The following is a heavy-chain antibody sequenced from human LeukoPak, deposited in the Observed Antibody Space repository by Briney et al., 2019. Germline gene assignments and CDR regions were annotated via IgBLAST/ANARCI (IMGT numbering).Heavy chain of an antibody. CDR3: ARVWYSSSSSGFDY. V-gene: IGHV3-30*04. CDR2: ISYDGSNK. CDR1: GFTFSSYA. Sequence: GGSLRLSCAASGFTFSSYAMHWVRLAPGKGLEWVAVISYDGSNKYYADSVKGRFTISRDNSKNTLYLQMNSLRAEDTAVYYCARVWYSSSSSGFDYWGQGTLVTVSS. J-gene: IGHJ4*02. D-gene: IGHD6-6*01.